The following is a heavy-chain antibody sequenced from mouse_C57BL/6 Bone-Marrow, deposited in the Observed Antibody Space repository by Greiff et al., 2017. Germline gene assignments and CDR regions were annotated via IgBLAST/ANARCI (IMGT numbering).Heavy chain of an antibody. Sequence: QVQLQQSGAELVRPGSSVKLSCKASGYTFTSYWMHWVKQRPIQGLEWIGNIDPSDSETHYNQKFKDKATLTVDKSSSTAYMQLSSLTSEDSAVYDCARSPITTVVAYYYAMDYWGQGTSVTVSS. CDR3: ARSPITTVVAYYYAMDY. CDR2: IDPSDSET. J-gene: IGHJ4*01. V-gene: IGHV1-52*01. D-gene: IGHD1-1*01. CDR1: GYTFTSYW.